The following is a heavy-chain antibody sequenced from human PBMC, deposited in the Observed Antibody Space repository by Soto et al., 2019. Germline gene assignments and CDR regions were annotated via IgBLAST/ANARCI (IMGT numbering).Heavy chain of an antibody. CDR1: GGSISSSNW. V-gene: IGHV4-4*02. J-gene: IGHJ6*02. Sequence: KTSETLSLTCAVSGGSISSSNWWSWVRPPPGKGLEWLGEIYHSGSTNYNPSLKSRVTISVDKSKNQFSLKLSSGTAANTAVYYCARDISLVAAAGTAIYYYYYYGMDDWGQGTTVTVSS. D-gene: IGHD6-13*01. CDR3: ARDISLVAAAGTAIYYYYYYGMDD. CDR2: IYHSGST.